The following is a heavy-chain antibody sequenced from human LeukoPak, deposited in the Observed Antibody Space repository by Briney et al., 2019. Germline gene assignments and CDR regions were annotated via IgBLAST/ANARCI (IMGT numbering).Heavy chain of an antibody. D-gene: IGHD5-18*01. CDR1: GYTLTELS. Sequence: GASVKVSCKVSGYTLTELSMHWVRQAPGKGLEWMGGFDPEDGETIYAQKFQGRVTMTEDTSTDTAYMELSSLRSEDTAVYYCATGGYSYGLIDYWGQGTLVTVPS. J-gene: IGHJ4*02. CDR2: FDPEDGET. CDR3: ATGGYSYGLIDY. V-gene: IGHV1-24*01.